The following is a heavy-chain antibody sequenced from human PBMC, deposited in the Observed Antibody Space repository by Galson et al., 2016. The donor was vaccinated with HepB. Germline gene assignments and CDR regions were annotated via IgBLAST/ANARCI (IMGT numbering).Heavy chain of an antibody. J-gene: IGHJ6*02. Sequence: SVKVSCKASGYTFTRFGLSWVRQAPGQGLEWMGGVIPIFGAPKYAQNFQGRVTISADESTSTAYMELNTLRSEDTAIYYCAREIVVIPAAMSYGMDVWGPGTTVTVAS. D-gene: IGHD2-2*01. CDR2: VIPIFGAP. CDR1: GYTFTRFG. CDR3: AREIVVIPAAMSYGMDV. V-gene: IGHV1-69*13.